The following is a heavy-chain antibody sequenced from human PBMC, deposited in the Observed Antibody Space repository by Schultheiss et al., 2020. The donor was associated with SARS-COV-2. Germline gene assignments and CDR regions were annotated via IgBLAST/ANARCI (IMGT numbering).Heavy chain of an antibody. J-gene: IGHJ4*02. V-gene: IGHV4-61*05. CDR2: IYYSGST. CDR3: ARTIAAREVDY. D-gene: IGHD6-6*01. Sequence: SETLSLTCTVSGGSISSSSYYWSWIRQPPGKGLEWIGYIYYSGSTYYNPSLKSRVTISVDTSKNQFSLKLSSVTAADTAVYYCARTIAAREVDYWGQGTLVTVSS. CDR1: GGSISSSSYY.